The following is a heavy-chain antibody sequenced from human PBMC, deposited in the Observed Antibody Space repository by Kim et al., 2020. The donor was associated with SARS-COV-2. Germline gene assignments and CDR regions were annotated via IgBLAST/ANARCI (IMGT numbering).Heavy chain of an antibody. D-gene: IGHD3-16*01. CDR3: ARARGTDC. J-gene: IGHJ4*02. CDR2: INKYGSAK. CDR1: GFTFSSYS. Sequence: GGSLRLSCAASGFTFSSYSMSWVRQAPGKGLEWVSNINKYGSAKHYVDSVKGRFTISRDNAKNTLYLQMTSLRAEDTAVYYCARARGTDCWGQGTLVTVSS. V-gene: IGHV3-7*04.